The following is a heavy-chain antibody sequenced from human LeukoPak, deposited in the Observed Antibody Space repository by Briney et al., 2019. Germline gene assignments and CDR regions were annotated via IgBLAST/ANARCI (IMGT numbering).Heavy chain of an antibody. CDR3: ARDLIVGTTYFDY. D-gene: IGHD1-26*01. J-gene: IGHJ4*02. Sequence: GGSLRLSCAASGFTVSSYGMYWVRQAPGKGLEWVAFIRYDGSIEYYADSVKGRFTISRDNSKNTLYLQMNSLRAEDTAVYYCARDLIVGTTYFDYWGQGTLVTVSS. CDR1: GFTVSSYG. V-gene: IGHV3-30*02. CDR2: IRYDGSIE.